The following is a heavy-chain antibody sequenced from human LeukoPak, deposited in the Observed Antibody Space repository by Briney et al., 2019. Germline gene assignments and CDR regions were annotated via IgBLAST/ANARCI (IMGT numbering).Heavy chain of an antibody. V-gene: IGHV5-51*01. Sequence: GESLKISCKGSGYSFTSYWIAWVRQMPGKGLDWIGIIYPGDSDTRYSPSLQGQVTISADKSISTAYLQWSSLKASDTAMYYCAVYSSNYWFDPWGQGTLVTVSS. CDR3: AVYSSNYWFDP. CDR1: GYSFTSYW. CDR2: IYPGDSDT. D-gene: IGHD2-2*01. J-gene: IGHJ5*02.